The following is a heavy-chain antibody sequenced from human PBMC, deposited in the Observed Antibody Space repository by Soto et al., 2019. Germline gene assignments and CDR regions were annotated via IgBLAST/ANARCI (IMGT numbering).Heavy chain of an antibody. CDR2: IIPIFGTA. CDR1: GGTFSSYA. J-gene: IGHJ6*02. Sequence: QVQLVQSGAEVKKPGSSVKVSCKASGGTFSSYAISWVRQAPGQGLEWMGGIIPIFGTANYEQKFQGRVTITADKSTSTAYIELSSLRSEDTAVYYCARAKKEYRSYYYYGMDVWGQGTTVTVSS. D-gene: IGHD2-2*02. CDR3: ARAKKEYRSYYYYGMDV. V-gene: IGHV1-69*06.